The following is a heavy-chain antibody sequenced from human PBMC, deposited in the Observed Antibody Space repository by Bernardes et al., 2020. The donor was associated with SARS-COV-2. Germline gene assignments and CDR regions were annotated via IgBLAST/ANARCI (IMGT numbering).Heavy chain of an antibody. CDR3: AREYTYGFDS. J-gene: IGHJ4*02. CDR1: GFTFRSYV. Sequence: GGSLRLSCAASGFTFRSYVMNWVRQAPGKGLEWVSYISTGGSTQYYADSVKGRFTISRDNAKNSLYLQMNSLRAEDTAVYYCAREYTYGFDSWGQGTLVTFSS. D-gene: IGHD5-18*01. V-gene: IGHV3-48*03. CDR2: ISTGGSTQ.